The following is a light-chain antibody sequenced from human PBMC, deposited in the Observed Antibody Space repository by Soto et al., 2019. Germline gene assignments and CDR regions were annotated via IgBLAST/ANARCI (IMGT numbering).Light chain of an antibody. CDR3: QQYYSTLT. CDR2: WAS. V-gene: IGKV4-1*01. CDR1: QSVLYSSNNKNY. Sequence: DIVMTQSPDSLAVSLGERATINCKSSQSVLYSSNNKNYLAWYQQKPGQPPKLLIYWASTRESGVPDRFSGSVSGTDFTLTISSLQAEDVAVYYGQQYYSTLTFGRGTKVEIK. J-gene: IGKJ4*01.